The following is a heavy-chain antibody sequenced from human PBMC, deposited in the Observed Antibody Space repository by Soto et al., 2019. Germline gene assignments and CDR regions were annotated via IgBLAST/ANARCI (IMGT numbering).Heavy chain of an antibody. CDR3: ARDPAGGSGHYYLFDY. CDR1: GFTFSTFA. D-gene: IGHD3-22*01. CDR2: ISYDGSNK. Sequence: LRLSCAASGFTFSTFAMHWVRQAPGKGLDWVAVISYDGSNKYYADSVKGRFTVSRDNSKNTLSLQMNSLRGEDTAVYYCARDPAGGSGHYYLFDYWGQGTLVTVYS. V-gene: IGHV3-30-3*01. J-gene: IGHJ4*02.